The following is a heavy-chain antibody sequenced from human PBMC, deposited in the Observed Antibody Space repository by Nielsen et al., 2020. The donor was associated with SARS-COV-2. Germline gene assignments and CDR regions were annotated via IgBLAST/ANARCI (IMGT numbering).Heavy chain of an antibody. CDR3: ARVMFMVRGPFDY. Sequence: GGSLRLSCAASGFTFSSYGMHWVRQAPGKGLEWVAVIWYDGSNKYYADSVKGRFTISRDNSKNTLYLQMNSLRAEDTAVYYCARVMFMVRGPFDYWGQGNLVTVSS. D-gene: IGHD3-10*01. J-gene: IGHJ4*02. CDR1: GFTFSSYG. CDR2: IWYDGSNK. V-gene: IGHV3-33*01.